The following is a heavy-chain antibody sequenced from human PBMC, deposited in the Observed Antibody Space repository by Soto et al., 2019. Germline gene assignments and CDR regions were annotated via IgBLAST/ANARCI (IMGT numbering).Heavy chain of an antibody. CDR1: GGSISSSSYY. Sequence: QLQLQESGPGLVKPSETLSLTCTVSGGSISSSSYYWGWIRQPPGKGLEWIGSIYYSGGTYYNPSLKSRVTISVDTSKNQFSLKLSSVTAADTAVYYCARIFYGDYLGYFDYWGQGTLVTVSS. CDR3: ARIFYGDYLGYFDY. V-gene: IGHV4-39*01. D-gene: IGHD4-17*01. J-gene: IGHJ4*02. CDR2: IYYSGGT.